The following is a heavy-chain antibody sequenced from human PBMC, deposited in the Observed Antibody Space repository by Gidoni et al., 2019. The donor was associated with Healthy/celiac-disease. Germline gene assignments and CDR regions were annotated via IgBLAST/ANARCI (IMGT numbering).Heavy chain of an antibody. CDR1: GFTFSSYS. Sequence: EVQLVESGGGLVKPGGSLRLSCASSGFTFSSYSMNWVRQSPGKGLGWGSSISRSSSYIYYEESVKGRFTISRDNAKNSLYLQMNSLRAEDTAVYYCAREDYDSSGRYYFDYWGQGTLVTVSS. D-gene: IGHD3-22*01. CDR3: AREDYDSSGRYYFDY. J-gene: IGHJ4*02. CDR2: ISRSSSYI. V-gene: IGHV3-21*01.